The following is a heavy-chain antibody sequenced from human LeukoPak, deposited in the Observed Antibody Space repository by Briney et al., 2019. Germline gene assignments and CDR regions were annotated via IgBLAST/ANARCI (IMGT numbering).Heavy chain of an antibody. V-gene: IGHV4-30-4*08. D-gene: IGHD1-26*01. Sequence: PSQTLPLTCAVSGGFISSGDYYWSWIRQPPGKGLEWIGYIYYSGSTYYNPSLKGRVTISVDTSKNQFSLKLTSVTAADTAVYYCARAGATHWFDPWGQGTLVTVSS. CDR3: ARAGATHWFDP. J-gene: IGHJ5*02. CDR2: IYYSGST. CDR1: GGFISSGDYY.